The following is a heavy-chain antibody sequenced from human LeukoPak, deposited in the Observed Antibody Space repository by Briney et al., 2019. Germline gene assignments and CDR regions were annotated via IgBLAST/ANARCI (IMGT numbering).Heavy chain of an antibody. CDR2: INHSGST. CDR3: ARVPSYYYESSGSNGNWFDP. J-gene: IGHJ5*02. CDR1: GGSFSGYY. D-gene: IGHD3-22*01. V-gene: IGHV4-34*01. Sequence: SETLSLTCAVSGGSFSGYYWSWIRQPPGKGLEWIGEINHSGSTNYNPSLKSRVTISVDTSKNQFSLKLSSVTAADTAVYYCARVPSYYYESSGSNGNWFDPWGQGTLVTVSS.